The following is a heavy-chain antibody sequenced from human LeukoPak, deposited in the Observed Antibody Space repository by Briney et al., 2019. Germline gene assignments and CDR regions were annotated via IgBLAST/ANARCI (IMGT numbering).Heavy chain of an antibody. Sequence: SETLSLTCTVSGGFISGYYWTWFRQPPGKGLEWIRYIYYSGSTNYNPSLKSRVTISVDTSKYQFCLKLSSTSTGDTVVYSCARGGVGPSDIWGQGTMVTVSS. J-gene: IGHJ3*02. CDR3: ARGGVGPSDI. D-gene: IGHD1-26*01. V-gene: IGHV4-59*01. CDR1: GGFISGYY. CDR2: IYYSGST.